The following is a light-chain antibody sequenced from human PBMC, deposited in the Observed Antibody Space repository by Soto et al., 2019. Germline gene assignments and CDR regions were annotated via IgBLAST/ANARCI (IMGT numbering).Light chain of an antibody. CDR2: DVS. CDR1: SSDVGGYNY. CDR3: SSYTTSNTRQIV. J-gene: IGLJ1*01. Sequence: QSPLTQPPSVSGSPGQSITISCTATSSDVGGYNYVSWYQQHPGKAPKFIIYDVSNRPSGVSNRFSGSKSGNTASLTISGLQAEDEADYYCSSYTTSNTRQIVFGTGTKVTVL. V-gene: IGLV2-14*01.